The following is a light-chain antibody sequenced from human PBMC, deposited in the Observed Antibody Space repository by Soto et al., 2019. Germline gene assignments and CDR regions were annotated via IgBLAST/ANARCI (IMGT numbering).Light chain of an antibody. CDR3: QQYTSPPWT. V-gene: IGKV3-20*01. CDR1: QSVPGNY. CDR2: GAS. J-gene: IGKJ1*01. Sequence: EIVLTQSPDTLSLSPGERATLSCWASQSVPGNYLAWLQQKPGQAPRLLISGASSRATGIPDRFRGSGSGTDFTLTISRLEPEDFALYYCQQYTSPPWTLGQGTKVETK.